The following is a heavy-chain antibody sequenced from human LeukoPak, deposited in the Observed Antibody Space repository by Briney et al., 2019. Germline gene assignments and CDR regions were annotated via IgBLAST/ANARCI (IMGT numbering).Heavy chain of an antibody. Sequence: GGSLRLPCAASGFTFSTSVMHWVRQAPGKGLEHVSAINSNGGSTYYGNSVKGRFTISRDNSKNTLYLQMGSLRPEDMAVYYCARLTSTIPDAFDIWGQGTMVTVSS. CDR1: GFTFSTSV. J-gene: IGHJ3*02. CDR3: ARLTSTIPDAFDI. D-gene: IGHD3-3*01. CDR2: INSNGGST. V-gene: IGHV3-64*01.